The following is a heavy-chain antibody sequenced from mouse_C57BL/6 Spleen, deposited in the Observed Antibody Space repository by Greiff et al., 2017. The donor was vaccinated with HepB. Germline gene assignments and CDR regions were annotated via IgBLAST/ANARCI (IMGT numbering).Heavy chain of an antibody. Sequence: QVQLQQPGAELVKPGASVKMSCKASGYTFTSYWITWVKQRPGQGLEWIGDIYPGSGSTNYNEKFKSKATLTADKSSSTAYMQFSSLTSEDSAIYYCARGNGSRGFAYWGQGTLVTVSA. CDR3: ARGNGSRGFAY. CDR2: IYPGSGST. CDR1: GYTFTSYW. J-gene: IGHJ3*01. D-gene: IGHD1-1*01. V-gene: IGHV1-55*01.